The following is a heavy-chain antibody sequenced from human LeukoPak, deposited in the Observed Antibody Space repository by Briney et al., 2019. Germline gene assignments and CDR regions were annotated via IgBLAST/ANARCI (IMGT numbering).Heavy chain of an antibody. CDR3: ARDRDLAVTGSLYYFDS. Sequence: ASVKVSCKASGHTFTGYYMHWVRQAPGQGLEWMGYINPNSGGTNYAQKFQGRVTMTRDTSINTVYMELSSLISDDTAVFYCARDRDLAVTGSLYYFDSWGQGTLVTVSS. D-gene: IGHD6-19*01. CDR1: GHTFTGYY. J-gene: IGHJ4*02. CDR2: INPNSGGT. V-gene: IGHV1-2*02.